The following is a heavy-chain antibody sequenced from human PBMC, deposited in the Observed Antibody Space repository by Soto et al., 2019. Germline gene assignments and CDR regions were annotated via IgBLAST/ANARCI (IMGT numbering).Heavy chain of an antibody. CDR1: GGSISSYY. J-gene: IGHJ4*02. Sequence: TSETLSLTCTVSGGSISSYYWSWIRQPPGKGLEWIGYIYYSGSTNYNPSLKSRVTISVDTSKNQFSLKLSSVTAADTAVYYCARGRITMVRGVSPFDYWGQGTLVTVSS. V-gene: IGHV4-59*01. D-gene: IGHD3-10*01. CDR2: IYYSGST. CDR3: ARGRITMVRGVSPFDY.